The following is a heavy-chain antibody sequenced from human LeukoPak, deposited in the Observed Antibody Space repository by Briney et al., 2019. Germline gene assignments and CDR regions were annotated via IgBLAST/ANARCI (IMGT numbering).Heavy chain of an antibody. CDR3: ARLDYYDSSGYYPSPAFDI. Sequence: PSETLSLTCTVSGGSISSYYWSWIRQPPRKGLEWIGYIYYSGSTNYNPSLKSRVTISVDTSKNQFSLKLSSVTAADTAVYYCARLDYYDSSGYYPSPAFDIWGQGTMVTVSS. CDR1: GGSISSYY. V-gene: IGHV4-59*08. D-gene: IGHD3-22*01. J-gene: IGHJ3*02. CDR2: IYYSGST.